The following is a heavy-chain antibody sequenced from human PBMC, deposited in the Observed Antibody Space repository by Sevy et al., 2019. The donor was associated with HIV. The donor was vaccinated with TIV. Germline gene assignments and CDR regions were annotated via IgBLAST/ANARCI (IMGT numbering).Heavy chain of an antibody. V-gene: IGHV1-2*02. D-gene: IGHD6-13*01. CDR3: ARHPAYRPTDIAAAGFDRGGAHDDY. CDR1: GYTFTGYY. J-gene: IGHJ4*02. Sequence: ASVKVSCKASGYTFTGYYMHWVRQAPGQGLEWMGWINPNSGGTNYAQKFQGRVTMTRDTSIRTAYMELSRLRSYDTAVYYCARHPAYRPTDIAAAGFDRGGAHDDYWGQGTLVTVSS. CDR2: INPNSGGT.